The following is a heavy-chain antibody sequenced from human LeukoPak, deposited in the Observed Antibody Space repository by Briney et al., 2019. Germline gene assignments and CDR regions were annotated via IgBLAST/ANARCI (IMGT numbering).Heavy chain of an antibody. V-gene: IGHV3-53*01. CDR3: ARDFGGSYPFDY. CDR1: GFTFSSYG. CDR2: IYSGGST. D-gene: IGHD1-26*01. Sequence: GGTLRLSCAASGFTFSSYGVSWVRQAPGKGLEWVSVIYSGGSTYYADSVKGRFTISRDNSKNTLYLQMNSLRAEDTAVYYCARDFGGSYPFDYWGQGTLVTVSS. J-gene: IGHJ4*02.